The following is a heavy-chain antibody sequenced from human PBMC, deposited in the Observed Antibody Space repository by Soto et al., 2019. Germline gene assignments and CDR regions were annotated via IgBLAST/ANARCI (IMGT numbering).Heavy chain of an antibody. D-gene: IGHD2-15*01. CDR3: VRDSSTGCSSINCYMH. V-gene: IGHV4-4*02. Sequence: QLQLRESGPGLVQPSGTLSLTCDVSGDSLTNNHWWSWVRQAPGKVLEWIGEIWHTGGPNYNPSLKRRVALSIDKSKNQFSLKLSSVTAADTAVYYCVRDSSTGCSSINCYMHWGQGTLVTVSS. CDR1: GDSLTNNHW. J-gene: IGHJ4*02. CDR2: IWHTGGP.